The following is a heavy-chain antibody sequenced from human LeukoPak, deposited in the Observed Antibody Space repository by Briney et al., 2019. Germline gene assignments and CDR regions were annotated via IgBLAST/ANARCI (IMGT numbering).Heavy chain of an antibody. J-gene: IGHJ4*02. V-gene: IGHV4-39*01. CDR2: IYYSGST. CDR3: ARRSYYDSGGSSIDY. Sequence: SETLSLTCTVSGGSISSSSYYWGWIRQPPGKGLEWIGSIYYSGSTYYNPSLKSRVTISVDTSKNQFSLKLSSVTAADTAVYYCARRSYYDSGGSSIDYWGQGTLVTVSS. D-gene: IGHD3-22*01. CDR1: GGSISSSSYY.